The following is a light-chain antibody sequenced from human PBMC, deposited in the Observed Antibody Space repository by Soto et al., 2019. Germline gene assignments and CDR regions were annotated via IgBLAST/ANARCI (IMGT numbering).Light chain of an antibody. CDR2: AAS. CDR1: QSISSD. CDR3: QQSYSTPWM. V-gene: IGKV1-39*01. Sequence: DIQMTQSPSSLSASVGDRVTITCRASQSISSDLNWYQQKPGKAPKLLIYAASSLQSGVPSRFSGSGSGTDFTLSISSLQPEDFATYYCQQSYSTPWMFGQGTKVEIK. J-gene: IGKJ1*01.